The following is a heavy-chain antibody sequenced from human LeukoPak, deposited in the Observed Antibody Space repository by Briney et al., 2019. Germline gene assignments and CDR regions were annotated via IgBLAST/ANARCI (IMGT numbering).Heavy chain of an antibody. CDR2: INHSGST. CDR1: GGSFSGYY. J-gene: IGHJ6*02. D-gene: IGHD3-3*01. V-gene: IGHV4-34*01. Sequence: ASETLSLTCAVYGGSFSGYYWSWIRQPPGKGLEWIGEINHSGSTNYNPSLKSRVTISVDTSKNQFSLKLSSVTAADTAVYCCARGRIEHDFWSGYRPHYYYYGMDVWGQGTTVTVSS. CDR3: ARGRIEHDFWSGYRPHYYYYGMDV.